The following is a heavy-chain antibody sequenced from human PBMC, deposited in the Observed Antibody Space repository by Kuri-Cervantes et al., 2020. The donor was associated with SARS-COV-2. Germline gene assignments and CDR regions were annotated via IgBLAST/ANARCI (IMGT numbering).Heavy chain of an antibody. Sequence: ETLSLTCTVSGGSISSYYWSWIRQPPGKGLEWIGYIYYSGSTNYNPSLKSRVTISVDTSKNQSSLKLSSVTAADTAVYYRARDREAARPVALRNPIVTPLDYWGQGTLVTVSS. CDR3: ARDREAARPVALRNPIVTPLDY. CDR1: GGSISSYY. D-gene: IGHD6-6*01. V-gene: IGHV4-59*12. J-gene: IGHJ4*02. CDR2: IYYSGST.